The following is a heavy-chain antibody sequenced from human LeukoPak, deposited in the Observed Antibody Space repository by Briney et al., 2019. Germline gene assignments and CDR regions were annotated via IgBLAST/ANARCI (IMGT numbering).Heavy chain of an antibody. Sequence: GGSLRLSCAASRFTFSSYWMSWVRQAPGKGLEWVANIKQDGSEKYYVDSVKGRFTISRGNAKNSLYLQMNSLRAEDTAVYYCARDLYRVVVVPHYFDYWGQGTLVTVSS. J-gene: IGHJ4*02. D-gene: IGHD3-22*01. CDR1: RFTFSSYW. V-gene: IGHV3-7*01. CDR2: IKQDGSEK. CDR3: ARDLYRVVVVPHYFDY.